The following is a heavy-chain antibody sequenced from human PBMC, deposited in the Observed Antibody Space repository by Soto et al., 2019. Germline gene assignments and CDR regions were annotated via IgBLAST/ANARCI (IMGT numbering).Heavy chain of an antibody. J-gene: IGHJ4*02. CDR1: GYTFTSYG. D-gene: IGHD2-21*01. CDR2: ISAYNGNT. V-gene: IGHV1-18*01. Sequence: QVQLVQSGAEVKKPGASVKVSCKASGYTFTSYGISWVRQAPGQGLEWMGWISAYNGNTNYAPKLQGRVTMTTDTATRTASGDLRSSRAHDSAVSYCARDGLDFPIFRVISTFDSPVLGALV. CDR3: ARDGLDFPIFRVISTFDS.